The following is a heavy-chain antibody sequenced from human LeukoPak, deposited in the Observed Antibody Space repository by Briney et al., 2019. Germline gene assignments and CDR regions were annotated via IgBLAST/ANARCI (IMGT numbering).Heavy chain of an antibody. J-gene: IGHJ5*02. D-gene: IGHD4/OR15-4a*01. CDR2: IVSGGSGT. CDR1: GFTFSSYA. V-gene: IGHV3-23*01. Sequence: PGGSLRLSCAASGFTFSSYAMSWVRQAPGKGLEWVSSIVSGGSGTYSAVSVRGRFTISRDNSNNTLYLQMNSLRAEDTAVYYCAKTQDDYACRSGPNWFDPWGQGTLVTVSS. CDR3: AKTQDDYACRSGPNWFDP.